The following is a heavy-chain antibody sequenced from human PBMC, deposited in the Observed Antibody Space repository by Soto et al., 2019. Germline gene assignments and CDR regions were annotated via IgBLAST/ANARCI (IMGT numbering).Heavy chain of an antibody. J-gene: IGHJ4*02. Sequence: QVQLVQSGAEVKKPGASVKVSCKASGYTFTSYDINWVRQATGQGLEWMGWMNPNSGNTAYAQKFQGRVTRTRNTSISTAYMELSSLRSEDTAVYSCAREGGYSYGFGYWGQGTLVTVSS. V-gene: IGHV1-8*01. CDR1: GYTFTSYD. D-gene: IGHD5-18*01. CDR2: MNPNSGNT. CDR3: AREGGYSYGFGY.